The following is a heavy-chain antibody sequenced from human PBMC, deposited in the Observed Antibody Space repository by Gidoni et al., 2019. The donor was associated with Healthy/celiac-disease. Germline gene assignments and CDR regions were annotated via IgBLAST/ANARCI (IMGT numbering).Heavy chain of an antibody. CDR2: IYTSGST. Sequence: QVQLQESVPGLVKPSQTLSLTCTVSGGSISSGSYYRSWIRQPAGKGLEWIGRIYTSGSTNYIPSLKSRVTISVGTSKNQVSRKLSSVTAADTAVYYCARSGEIAVDFKVDAWGQGTLVTVSS. CDR1: GGSISSGSYY. J-gene: IGHJ5*02. V-gene: IGHV4-61*02. D-gene: IGHD6-19*01. CDR3: ARSGEIAVDFKVDA.